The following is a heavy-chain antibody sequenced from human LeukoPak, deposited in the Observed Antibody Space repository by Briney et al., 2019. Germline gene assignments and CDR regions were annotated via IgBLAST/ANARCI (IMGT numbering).Heavy chain of an antibody. V-gene: IGHV4-39*01. CDR3: ARQLLVVVSGDAFDI. D-gene: IGHD2-2*01. CDR2: IYYSGST. Sequence: PSETLSLTCTVSGGSISSSSYYWGWIRQPPGKGLEWIGSIYYSGSTYYNPSLKSRVTISVDTSKNQFSLKLSSVTAADTAVYYCARQLLVVVSGDAFDIWGQGTMVTVSS. CDR1: GGSISSSSYY. J-gene: IGHJ3*02.